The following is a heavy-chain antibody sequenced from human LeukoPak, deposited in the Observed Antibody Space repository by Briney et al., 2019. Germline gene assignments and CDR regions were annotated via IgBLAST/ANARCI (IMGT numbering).Heavy chain of an antibody. CDR1: GGSISSYY. CDR3: ARGRILQSGWFDP. V-gene: IGHV4-34*01. CDR2: INHSGST. Sequence: PSETLSLTCTVSGGSISSYYWSWIRQPPGKGLEWIGEINHSGSTNYNPSLKSRVTISVDTSKNQFSLKLSSVTAADTAVYYCARGRILQSGWFDPWGQGTLVTVSS. D-gene: IGHD2/OR15-2a*01. J-gene: IGHJ5*02.